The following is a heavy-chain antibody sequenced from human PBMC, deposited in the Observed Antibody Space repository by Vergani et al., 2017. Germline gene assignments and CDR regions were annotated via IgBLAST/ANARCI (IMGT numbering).Heavy chain of an antibody. Sequence: QVQLVQSGAEVKKPGSSVKVSCKASGGTFSSYAISWVRQAPGQGLEWMGGIIPIFGTANYAQKFQGRVTITADESTSTAYMVLSSLRSEDTAVYYCASDAVPYGDHAAYYYGMDVWGQGTTVTVSS. CDR3: ASDAVPYGDHAAYYYGMDV. J-gene: IGHJ6*02. V-gene: IGHV1-69*01. D-gene: IGHD4-17*01. CDR2: IIPIFGTA. CDR1: GGTFSSYA.